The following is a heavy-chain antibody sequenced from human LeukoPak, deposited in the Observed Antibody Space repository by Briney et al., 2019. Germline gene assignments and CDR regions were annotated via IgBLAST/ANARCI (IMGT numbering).Heavy chain of an antibody. CDR3: ARDVHGDYGSGWFDP. CDR1: GGTFNNSA. Sequence: GASVKVSCKTSGGTFNNSAIRWVRQAPGQGVEWVGGIMPLFGTAGYAQKFQGRVTITTDESTRTVYLELTSLTSDDTAVYYCARDVHGDYGSGWFDPWGQGTLVSVSS. D-gene: IGHD4-17*01. CDR2: IMPLFGTA. V-gene: IGHV1-69*05. J-gene: IGHJ5*02.